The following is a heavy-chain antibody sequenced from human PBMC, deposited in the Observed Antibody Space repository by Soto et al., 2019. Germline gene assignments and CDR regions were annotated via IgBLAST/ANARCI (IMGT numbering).Heavy chain of an antibody. Sequence: QVQLQESGPGLVKPSETLSLTCTVSGDSVTSDYWSWIRQPPGKRLEYIGFIYLGGSANYNPSLESRVTISPDKSKNPVSLGLTSVTAADTAVYYCPRGKWCPRRYGMDVWGRGTTVTVS. CDR1: GDSVTSDY. CDR3: PRGKWCPRRYGMDV. V-gene: IGHV4-59*02. CDR2: IYLGGSA. J-gene: IGHJ6*02. D-gene: IGHD2-15*01.